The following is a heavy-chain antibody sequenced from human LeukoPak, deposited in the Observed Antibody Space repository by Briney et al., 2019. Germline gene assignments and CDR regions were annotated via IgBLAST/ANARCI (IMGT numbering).Heavy chain of an antibody. V-gene: IGHV5-51*01. CDR3: ARRYYYGSGSYPQVDYGMDV. J-gene: IGHJ6*02. D-gene: IGHD3-10*01. CDR1: GYSFTSYW. CDR2: IYPGDSDT. Sequence: AGESLKISCKGSGYSFTSYWIGWVRQMPGKGLEWMGIIYPGDSDTRYSPSFQGQVTISADKSISTAYLQWSSLKASDTAMYYCARRYYYGSGSYPQVDYGMDVWGQGTTVTVSS.